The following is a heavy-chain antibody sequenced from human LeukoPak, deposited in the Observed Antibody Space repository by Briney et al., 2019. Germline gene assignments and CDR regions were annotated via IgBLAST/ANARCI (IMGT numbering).Heavy chain of an antibody. J-gene: IGHJ5*02. D-gene: IGHD1-26*01. CDR2: INSDGSST. V-gene: IGHV3-74*01. CDR3: ASFKWELQTFDP. CDR1: GFTFSSYW. Sequence: GGSLRLSCAASGFTFSSYWMHWVRQAPGKGLVWVSRINSDGSSTSYADSVKGRFTISRDNAKNTLYLQMNSPRAEDTAVYYCASFKWELQTFDPWGQGTLVTVSS.